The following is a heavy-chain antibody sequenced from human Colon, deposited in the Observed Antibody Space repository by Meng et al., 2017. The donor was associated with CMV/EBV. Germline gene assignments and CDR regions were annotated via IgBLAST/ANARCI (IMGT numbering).Heavy chain of an antibody. D-gene: IGHD2/OR15-2a*01. Sequence: GGSLRLSCAASGFTFSSYAMHWVRQAPGKGLEWVAVISYDGSNKYYADSVKGRFTISRDNSKNTLYLQMNSLKAEDTAVYYCASVNFDYYYFHYWGQGTLVTVSS. V-gene: IGHV3-30*04. CDR1: GFTFSSYA. CDR2: ISYDGSNK. J-gene: IGHJ4*02. CDR3: ASVNFDYYYFHY.